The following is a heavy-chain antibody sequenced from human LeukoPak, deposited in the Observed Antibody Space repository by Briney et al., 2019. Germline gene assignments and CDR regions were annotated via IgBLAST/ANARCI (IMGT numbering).Heavy chain of an antibody. J-gene: IGHJ6*03. CDR2: ISGSGGST. CDR3: AKAANYYYYMDV. Sequence: GGSLRLSCAASGFTFSSYGMSWVRQAPGRGLEWVSAISGSGGSTYYADSVKGRFTISRDNSKNTLYLQMNSLRAEDTAVYYCAKAANYYYYMDVWGKGTTVTISS. V-gene: IGHV3-23*01. CDR1: GFTFSSYG.